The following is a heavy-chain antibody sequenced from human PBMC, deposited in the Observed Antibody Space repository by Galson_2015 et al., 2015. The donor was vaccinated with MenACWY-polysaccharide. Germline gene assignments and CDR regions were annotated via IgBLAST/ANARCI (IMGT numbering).Heavy chain of an antibody. V-gene: IGHV3-7*01. D-gene: IGHD1-1*01. CDR1: GFTFSTFW. Sequence: SLRLSCAASGFTFSTFWMSWFRQAPGKRLEWVAIIKYDGNNKNYVDSVKGRFTISRDNSKNTLYLQMNSLRAEDTAVYYCARGVQLERKGRGDWFDPWGQGTLVTVSS. CDR3: ARGVQLERKGRGDWFDP. J-gene: IGHJ5*02. CDR2: IKYDGNNK.